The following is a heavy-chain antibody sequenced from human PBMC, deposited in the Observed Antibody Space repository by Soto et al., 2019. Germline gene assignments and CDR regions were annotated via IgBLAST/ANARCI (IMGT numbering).Heavy chain of an antibody. Sequence: PGGSLRLSCAASGFTFSSYGMHWVRQAPGKGLDWVAVIWYDGSNKYYADSVKGRFTISRDNSKNTLYLQMNSLRAEDTAVYYCARGPGILTGYDYYYYGMDVWGQGTTVTVSS. V-gene: IGHV3-33*01. J-gene: IGHJ6*02. CDR2: IWYDGSNK. D-gene: IGHD3-9*01. CDR1: GFTFSSYG. CDR3: ARGPGILTGYDYYYYGMDV.